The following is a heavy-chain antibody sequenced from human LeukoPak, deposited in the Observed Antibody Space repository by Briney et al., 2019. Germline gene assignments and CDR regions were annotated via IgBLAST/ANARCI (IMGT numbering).Heavy chain of an antibody. V-gene: IGHV3-74*01. CDR1: GFTFSSYW. Sequence: GGSLRLSCAASGFTFSSYWMHWVRQAPGKGLVWVSRINSDGSSTSYADSVKGRFTISRDNAKNTLYLQMNSLRAEDTAVYYCARGSASGEEAPFDYWGQGTLVTVSS. J-gene: IGHJ4*02. D-gene: IGHD3-10*01. CDR3: ARGSASGEEAPFDY. CDR2: INSDGSST.